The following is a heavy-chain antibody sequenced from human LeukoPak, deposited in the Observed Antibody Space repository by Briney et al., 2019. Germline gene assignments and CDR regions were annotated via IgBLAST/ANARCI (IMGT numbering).Heavy chain of an antibody. CDR3: ATSGSYFYYYYGMDV. CDR1: GFTFSSYA. CDR2: ISGSGGST. V-gene: IGHV3-23*01. Sequence: PGGSLRLSCAASGFTFSSYAMSWVRQAPGKGLEWVSAISGSGGSTYYADSVKGRFTISRDNSKSTLYLQMNSLRAEDTAVYYCATSGSYFYYYYGMDVWGQGTTVTVSS. J-gene: IGHJ6*02. D-gene: IGHD1-26*01.